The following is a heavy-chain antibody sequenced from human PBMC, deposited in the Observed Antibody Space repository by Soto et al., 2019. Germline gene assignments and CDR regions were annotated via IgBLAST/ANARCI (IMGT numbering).Heavy chain of an antibody. J-gene: IGHJ5*02. CDR2: ISSSSSST. Sequence: EVQLVESGGGLVKPGGSLRLSCSISGFTFSSYSMTWVRQAPGKGLEWVSYISSSSSSTYYADSVKGRFTISRDNAKNSLFLQMNTLRAEDTAVYLCWRDLGWFDPWGQGTLVTVSS. V-gene: IGHV3-21*02. CDR3: WRDLGWFDP. CDR1: GFTFSSYS.